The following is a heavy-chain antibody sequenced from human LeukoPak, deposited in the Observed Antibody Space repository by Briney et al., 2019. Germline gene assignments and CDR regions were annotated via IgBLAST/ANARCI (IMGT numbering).Heavy chain of an antibody. CDR3: ARRDAFDI. J-gene: IGHJ3*02. CDR1: GGTFSSYA. CDR2: MNPNSGNT. Sequence: ASVKVSCKASGGTFSSYAISWVRQAPGQGLEWMGWMNPNSGNTGYAQKFQGRVTMTRNTSISTAYMELSSLRSEDTAVYYCARRDAFDIWGQGTMVTVSS. V-gene: IGHV1-8*02.